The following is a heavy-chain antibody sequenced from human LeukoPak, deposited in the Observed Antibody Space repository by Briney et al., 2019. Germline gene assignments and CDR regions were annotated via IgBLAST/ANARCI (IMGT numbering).Heavy chain of an antibody. V-gene: IGHV3-23*01. D-gene: IGHD2-2*01. CDR3: AKDRGYCSSTSCYGETT. J-gene: IGHJ4*02. CDR1: GFTFSSYA. Sequence: PGGSLRLSCAASGFTFSSYAMSWVRQAPGKGLEWVSAISGSGGSTYYADSVKGRFTISRDNSKNTLCLQMNSLRAEDTAVYYCAKDRGYCSSTSCYGETTWGQGTLVTVSS. CDR2: ISGSGGST.